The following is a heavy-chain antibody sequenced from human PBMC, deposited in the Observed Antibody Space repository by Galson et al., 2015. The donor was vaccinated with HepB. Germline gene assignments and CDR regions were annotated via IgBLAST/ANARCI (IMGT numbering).Heavy chain of an antibody. CDR3: AKELVVGAFDI. V-gene: IGHV3-30*18. D-gene: IGHD2-15*01. Sequence: SLRLSCAASGFTFSSYGMHWVRQAPGKGLEWVAVISYDGSNKYYADSVKGRFTISRDNSKNTLYLQMNSLRAEDTAVYYCAKELVVGAFDIWGQGTMVTVSS. J-gene: IGHJ3*02. CDR1: GFTFSSYG. CDR2: ISYDGSNK.